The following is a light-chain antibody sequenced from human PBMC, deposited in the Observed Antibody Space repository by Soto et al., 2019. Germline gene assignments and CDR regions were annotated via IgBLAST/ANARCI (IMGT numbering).Light chain of an antibody. Sequence: QSALTQPAAVSGSLGQSITISCSGSGSDIGNYNLVSWYQQQPGKVPRLIIYEVNKGPSGVSNRFSGSKSGNTASLTISGLQAEDEADYYCSSHTLSSALQVFGTGTKVTVL. V-gene: IGLV2-14*02. J-gene: IGLJ1*01. CDR3: SSHTLSSALQV. CDR2: EVN. CDR1: GSDIGNYNL.